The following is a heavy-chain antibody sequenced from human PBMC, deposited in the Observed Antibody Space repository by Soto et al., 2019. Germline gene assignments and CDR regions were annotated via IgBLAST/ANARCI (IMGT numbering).Heavy chain of an antibody. Sequence: QVQLVESGGGVVQPGRSLRLSCAASGFTFSSYAMHWVRQAPGKGLEWVAVISYDGSNKHYADSVKGRFTISRDNSKNPLYLQMDSLRAEDTAVYYCARVEGPYDRSGYYFYWGQGTLVTVSS. CDR2: ISYDGSNK. J-gene: IGHJ4*02. CDR3: ARVEGPYDRSGYYFY. D-gene: IGHD3-22*01. V-gene: IGHV3-30-3*01. CDR1: GFTFSSYA.